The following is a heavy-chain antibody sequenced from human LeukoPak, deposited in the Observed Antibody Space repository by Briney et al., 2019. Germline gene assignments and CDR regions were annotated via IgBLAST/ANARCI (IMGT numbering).Heavy chain of an antibody. V-gene: IGHV3-74*01. CDR1: GFTFTTYW. CDR3: ARTSPTSHFDF. Sequence: GGSLRPSCVASGFTFTTYWMHWVRQAPGKGLVWVSRINGDGSNSNYADSVKGRFTISRDNARNTLYLQMNGLRAEDTALYYCARTSPTSHFDFWGQGTLVTVSS. D-gene: IGHD3-16*01. CDR2: INGDGSNS. J-gene: IGHJ4*02.